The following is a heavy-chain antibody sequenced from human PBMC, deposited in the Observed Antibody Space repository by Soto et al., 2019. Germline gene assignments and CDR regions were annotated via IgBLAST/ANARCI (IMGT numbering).Heavy chain of an antibody. CDR3: XXXXXXXXXDY. V-gene: IGHV3-23*04. Sequence: DVQLVDSGGGLVQPGGSLRLSCAASGFTFSNYAMSWVRQAPGKGLEWVSLVXXXAGTTYYTDSVKGRFTISRDNSRXXXXXXXXXXXXXXXXXXXXXXXXXXXXXDYWGQGTLVTVSS. J-gene: IGHJ4*02. CDR2: VXXXAGTT. CDR1: GFTFSNYA.